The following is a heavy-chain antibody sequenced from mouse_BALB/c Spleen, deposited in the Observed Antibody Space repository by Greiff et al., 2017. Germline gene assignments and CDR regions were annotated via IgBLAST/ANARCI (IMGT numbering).Heavy chain of an antibody. D-gene: IGHD1-2*01. CDR1: GFTFSSFG. J-gene: IGHJ4*01. V-gene: IGHV5-17*02. CDR2: ISSGSSTI. Sequence: EVQRVESGGGLVQPGGSRKLSCAASGFTFSSFGMHWVRQAPEKGLEWVAYISSGSSTIYYADTVKGRFPSSRDNPKNTLFLQMTSLRSENTAMYYCASSGLRRGYAMDYWGQGTSVTVSS. CDR3: ASSGLRRGYAMDY.